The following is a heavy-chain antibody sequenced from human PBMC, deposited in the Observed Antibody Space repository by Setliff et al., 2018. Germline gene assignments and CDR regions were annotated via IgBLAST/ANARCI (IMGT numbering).Heavy chain of an antibody. Sequence: SETLSLTCTVSGGSISSGSYYWSWIRQPAGKGLEWIGHIYTSGSTNYNPSLKSRVTISVDTSKNQFSLKLSSVTAADTAVYYCARLGGSSGSGGFYYYYYMDVWGKGTTVTVSS. CDR3: ARLGGSSGSGGFYYYYYMDV. CDR1: GGSISSGSYY. CDR2: IYTSGST. J-gene: IGHJ6*03. D-gene: IGHD3-16*01. V-gene: IGHV4-61*09.